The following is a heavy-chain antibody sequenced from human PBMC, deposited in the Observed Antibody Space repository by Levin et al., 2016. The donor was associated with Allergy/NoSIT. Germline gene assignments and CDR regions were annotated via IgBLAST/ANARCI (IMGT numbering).Heavy chain of an antibody. CDR2: IYYSGST. D-gene: IGHD3-9*01. CDR1: GGSISSGGYY. V-gene: IGHV4-31*03. Sequence: SETLSLTCTVSGGSISSGGYYWSWIRQHPGKGLEWIGYIYYSGSTYYNPSLKSRVTISVDTSKNQFSLKLSSVTAADTAVYYCARGPYYDILTGYYGIQSYGMDVWGQGTTVTVSS. CDR3: ARGPYYDILTGYYGIQSYGMDV. J-gene: IGHJ6*02.